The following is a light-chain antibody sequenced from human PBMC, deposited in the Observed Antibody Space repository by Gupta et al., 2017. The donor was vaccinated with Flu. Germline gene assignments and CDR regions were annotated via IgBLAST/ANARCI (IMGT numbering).Light chain of an antibody. CDR2: DVD. CDR1: SSDVGGYSF. CDR3: ESYAGNNNVI. J-gene: IGLJ2*01. Sequence: QSALTQPPSASGSPGQSVAISCTGTSSDVGGYSFVSWYQEHPGKAPKLLIYDVDKRPSGVPDRFSGSKSGKTASLTVSGLQAEEEADYFCESYAGNNNVIFGGGTKLTVL. V-gene: IGLV2-8*01.